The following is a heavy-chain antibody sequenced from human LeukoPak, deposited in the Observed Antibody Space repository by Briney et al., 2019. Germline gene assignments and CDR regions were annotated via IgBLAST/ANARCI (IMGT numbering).Heavy chain of an antibody. V-gene: IGHV3-48*03. CDR3: ARDLGFGELLSDYYYYYGMDV. CDR1: GFTFSSYV. D-gene: IGHD3-10*01. CDR2: ISSSGSTI. Sequence: GGSLRLSCAASGFTFSSYVMNWVRQAPGKGLEWVSYISSSGSTIYYADSVKGRFTISRDNAKNSLYLQMNSLRAEDTAVYYCARDLGFGELLSDYYYYYGMDVWGKGTTVTVSS. J-gene: IGHJ6*04.